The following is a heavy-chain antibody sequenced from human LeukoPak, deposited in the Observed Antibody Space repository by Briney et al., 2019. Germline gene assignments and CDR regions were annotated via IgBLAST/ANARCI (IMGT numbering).Heavy chain of an antibody. Sequence: GGSLRLSCAASGFTFSSYGMHWVRQAPGKGLEWVAVISYDGSNKYYADSVKGRFAISRDNSKNTLYLQMNSLRAEDTAAYYCAKDADDYGDWYYFDYWGQGTLVTVSS. CDR3: AKDADDYGDWYYFDY. CDR1: GFTFSSYG. CDR2: ISYDGSNK. J-gene: IGHJ4*02. V-gene: IGHV3-30*18. D-gene: IGHD4-17*01.